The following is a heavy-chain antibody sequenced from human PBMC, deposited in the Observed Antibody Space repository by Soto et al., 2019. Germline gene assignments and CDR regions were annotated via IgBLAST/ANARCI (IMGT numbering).Heavy chain of an antibody. CDR1: GFTFSNVW. V-gene: IGHV3-15*07. CDR2: IKSKLDGATI. J-gene: IGHJ4*02. Sequence: EGQLVESGGGLVKPGGSLRLSCAASGFTFSNVWMNWVRQAPGKGLEWVGRIKSKLDGATIDYAAPVKGRITISRDESKNRLYLQMNSPKTADTGVYYCIPLALKYNSYWYEVADWGQGTLVTVSS. CDR3: IPLALKYNSYWYEVAD. D-gene: IGHD6-19*01.